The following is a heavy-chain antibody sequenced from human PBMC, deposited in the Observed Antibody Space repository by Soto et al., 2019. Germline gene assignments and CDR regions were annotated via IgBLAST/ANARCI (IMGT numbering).Heavy chain of an antibody. J-gene: IGHJ6*02. CDR1: GGTFSSYA. CDR3: ARDRGLKIAVAGPSPDYYYGMDV. V-gene: IGHV1-69*01. D-gene: IGHD6-19*01. CDR2: IIPIFGTA. Sequence: QVQLVQSGAEVKKPGSSVKVSCKASGGTFSSYAISWVRQAPGQGLEWMGGIIPIFGTANYAQKFQGRVTITADESTSTAYMERSSLRSEDTAVYYCARDRGLKIAVAGPSPDYYYGMDVWGQGTTVTVSS.